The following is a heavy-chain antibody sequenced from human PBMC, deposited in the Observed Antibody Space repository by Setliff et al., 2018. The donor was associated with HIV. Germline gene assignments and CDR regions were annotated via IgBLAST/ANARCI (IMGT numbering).Heavy chain of an antibody. CDR3: ARGTTPLGWFDP. J-gene: IGHJ5*02. CDR1: GGTFSSYA. Sequence: SVKVSCKASGGTFSSYAISWVRQAPGQGLEWMGGIIPIFGTTNYAQKLQGRVTMTTDTSTSTAYMELRSLRSDDTAVYYCARGTTPLGWFDPWGQGTLVTVSS. D-gene: IGHD2-2*01. V-gene: IGHV1-69*05. CDR2: IIPIFGTT.